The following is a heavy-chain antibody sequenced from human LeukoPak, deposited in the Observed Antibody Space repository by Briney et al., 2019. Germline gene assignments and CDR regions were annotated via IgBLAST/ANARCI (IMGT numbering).Heavy chain of an antibody. J-gene: IGHJ4*02. D-gene: IGHD6-13*01. Sequence: SETLSLTCAVYGGSFSGYYWSWIRQPPGKGLEWIGEINHSGSTNYNPSLKSRVTISVDTSKNQFPLKLSSVTAADTAVYYCARGSGSSWYLRWGQGTLVTVSS. CDR2: INHSGST. V-gene: IGHV4-34*01. CDR3: ARGSGSSWYLR. CDR1: GGSFSGYY.